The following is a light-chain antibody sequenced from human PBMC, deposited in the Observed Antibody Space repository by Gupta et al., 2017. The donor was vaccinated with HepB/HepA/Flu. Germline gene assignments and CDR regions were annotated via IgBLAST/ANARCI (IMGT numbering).Light chain of an antibody. V-gene: IGKV1-39*01. CDR1: ETIRKY. J-gene: IGKJ2*02. CDR2: AAS. CDR3: QQSDNSLWT. Sequence: DIQMTQSPSSLSASVGDRVTITCRASETIRKYLNWYQQKPGKAPNLLIYAASNLQTGVPSRFSGSGSGTDFTLTISRLQPEDFATYYCQQSDNSLWTYGQGTKLEI.